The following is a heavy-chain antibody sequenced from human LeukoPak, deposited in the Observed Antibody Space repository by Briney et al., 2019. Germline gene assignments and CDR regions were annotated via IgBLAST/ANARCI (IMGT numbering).Heavy chain of an antibody. Sequence: GGSLRLSCAASGFTFSTYSMNWVRQAPGKGLEWVSYISSSSSSIYYADSVKGRFTISRDNARNSLYLQMNSLRDEDTAVYYCARNPHSSGWYPLDYWGQGTLVTVSS. CDR2: ISSSSSSI. J-gene: IGHJ4*02. V-gene: IGHV3-48*02. D-gene: IGHD6-19*01. CDR1: GFTFSTYS. CDR3: ARNPHSSGWYPLDY.